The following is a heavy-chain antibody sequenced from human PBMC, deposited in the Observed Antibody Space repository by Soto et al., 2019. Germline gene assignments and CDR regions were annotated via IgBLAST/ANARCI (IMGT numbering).Heavy chain of an antibody. J-gene: IGHJ5*02. D-gene: IGHD1-26*01. V-gene: IGHV4-59*08. CDR3: ARQGGSYPGDWIDL. CDR2: IYYSGST. CDR1: GGSISSYY. Sequence: PSETLALACTVSGGSISSYYWSWIRQPPGKGLEWIGYIYYSGSTNYNPSLKSRVTISVDTSKNQFSLKLSSVTAADTAVYYCARQGGSYPGDWIDLWGQGTLGTVSS.